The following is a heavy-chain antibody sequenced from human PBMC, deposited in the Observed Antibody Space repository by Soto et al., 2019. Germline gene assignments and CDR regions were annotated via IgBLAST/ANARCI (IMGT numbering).Heavy chain of an antibody. Sequence: GGSLRLSCAASGFTFSSYAMHWVRQAPGKGLEWVAVISYDGSNKYYADSVKGRFTISRDNSKNTLYLQMNSLRAEDTAVYYCARDERGYMAFDIWGQGTMVTVSS. D-gene: IGHD3-3*01. V-gene: IGHV3-30-3*01. CDR3: ARDERGYMAFDI. J-gene: IGHJ3*02. CDR1: GFTFSSYA. CDR2: ISYDGSNK.